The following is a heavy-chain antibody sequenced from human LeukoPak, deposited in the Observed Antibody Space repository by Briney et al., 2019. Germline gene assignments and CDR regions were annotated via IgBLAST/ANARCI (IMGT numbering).Heavy chain of an antibody. CDR3: ARRNYDFWSGPSYYFDY. D-gene: IGHD3-3*01. CDR2: IYYSGST. J-gene: IGHJ4*02. Sequence: SETLSLTCTVSGGSISSYYWGWIRQPPGKGLEWIGSIYYSGSTYYNPSLKSRVTISVDTSKNQFSLKLSSVTAADTAVYYCARRNYDFWSGPSYYFDYWGQGTLVTVSS. CDR1: GGSISSYY. V-gene: IGHV4-39*01.